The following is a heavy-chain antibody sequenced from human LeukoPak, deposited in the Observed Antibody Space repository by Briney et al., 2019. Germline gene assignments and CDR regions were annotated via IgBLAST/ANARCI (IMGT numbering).Heavy chain of an antibody. J-gene: IGHJ6*04. CDR3: ARGLSSGMDV. CDR1: GGTFSGYY. Sequence: SETMSLTCAVDGGTFSGYYWSWIRQPPGKGLEWIGEINHSGSTNYNPSLKSRVTISLDTSKNQFSLKLSSVTAADTAVYYCARGLSSGMDVWGKGTTVTVSS. CDR2: INHSGST. V-gene: IGHV4-34*01.